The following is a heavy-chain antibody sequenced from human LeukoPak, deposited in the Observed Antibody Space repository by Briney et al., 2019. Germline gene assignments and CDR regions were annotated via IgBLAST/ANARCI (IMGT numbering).Heavy chain of an antibody. D-gene: IGHD3-10*01. V-gene: IGHV4-39*01. CDR2: IYYSGST. Sequence: SETLSLTCTVSGVSISSSSYYWGWIRQPPGKGLEWIGSIYYSGSTYYNPSLKSRVTISVDTSKNQFSLKLSSVTAADTAVYYCARQGQGSGADYFDYWGQGTLVTVSS. CDR3: ARQGQGSGADYFDY. J-gene: IGHJ4*02. CDR1: GVSISSSSYY.